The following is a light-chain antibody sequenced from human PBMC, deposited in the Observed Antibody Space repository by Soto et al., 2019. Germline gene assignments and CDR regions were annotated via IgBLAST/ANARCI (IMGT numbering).Light chain of an antibody. V-gene: IGLV2-14*01. J-gene: IGLJ2*01. CDR3: SSYTSSSVV. CDR1: SSDVGGYNY. Sequence: QSVLTQPASVSGSPGQSNTISCTGISSDVGGYNYVSWYQQHPGKAPKLMIYDVSNRPSGVSNRFSGSKSGNTASLTISGLQAEDEADYYCSSYTSSSVVFGGGTKVTVL. CDR2: DVS.